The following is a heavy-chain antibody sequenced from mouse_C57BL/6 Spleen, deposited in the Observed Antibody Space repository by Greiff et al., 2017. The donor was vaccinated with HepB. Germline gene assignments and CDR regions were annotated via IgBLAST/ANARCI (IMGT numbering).Heavy chain of an antibody. CDR3: VRQVTTVVGARYFDV. CDR1: GFTFNTYA. D-gene: IGHD1-1*01. J-gene: IGHJ1*03. Sequence: EVKLVESGGGLVQPKGSLKLSCAASGFTFNTYAMHWVRQAPGKGLEWVARIRSKSSNYATYYADSVKDRFTISRDDSQSMLYLQMNNLKTEDTAMYYCVRQVTTVVGARYFDVWGTGTTVTVSS. V-gene: IGHV10-3*01. CDR2: IRSKSSNYAT.